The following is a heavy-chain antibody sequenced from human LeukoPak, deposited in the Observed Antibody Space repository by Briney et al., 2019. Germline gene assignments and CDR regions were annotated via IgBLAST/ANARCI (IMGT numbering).Heavy chain of an antibody. CDR3: AKASNVYGSGSYFPSNNWFDP. CDR2: ISGSGGST. D-gene: IGHD3-10*01. Sequence: PGGSLRLSCAASGFTFSSYAMSWVRQAPGKGLEWVSAISGSGGSTYYADSVKGRFTISRDNSKNTLYLQMNSLRAEDTAVYYCAKASNVYGSGSYFPSNNWFDPWGQGTLVTVSS. J-gene: IGHJ5*02. V-gene: IGHV3-23*01. CDR1: GFTFSSYA.